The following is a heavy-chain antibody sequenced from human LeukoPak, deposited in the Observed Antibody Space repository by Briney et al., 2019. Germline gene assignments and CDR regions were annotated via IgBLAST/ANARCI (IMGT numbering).Heavy chain of an antibody. D-gene: IGHD3-3*01. V-gene: IGHV3-21*01. CDR1: GFTFSSYS. CDR3: ASFYDFWSGYAYGGYYMDV. CDR2: ISSSSSYI. J-gene: IGHJ6*03. Sequence: GGSLRLSCAASGFTFSSYSMNWVRQAPGKGLEWVSSISSSSSYIYYADSVKGRFTITRDNAKNSLYLQINSLRAEDTAVYYCASFYDFWSGYAYGGYYMDVWGNGTTVTVSS.